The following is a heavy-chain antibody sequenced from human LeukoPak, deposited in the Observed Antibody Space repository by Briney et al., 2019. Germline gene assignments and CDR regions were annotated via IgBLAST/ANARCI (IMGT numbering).Heavy chain of an antibody. CDR2: INPNSGGT. Sequence: SVKVTSKASGYTFNGYYMHWVRQAPGQGLEWMGWINPNSGGTNYAQKFQGRVTMTRDTSISTAYMELSRLRSDDTAVYYCARVDCSSTSCYLDYWGQGTLVTVSS. V-gene: IGHV1-2*02. D-gene: IGHD2-2*01. CDR1: GYTFNGYY. J-gene: IGHJ4*02. CDR3: ARVDCSSTSCYLDY.